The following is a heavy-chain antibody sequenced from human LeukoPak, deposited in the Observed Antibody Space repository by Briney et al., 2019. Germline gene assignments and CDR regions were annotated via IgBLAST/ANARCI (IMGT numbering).Heavy chain of an antibody. V-gene: IGHV1-2*04. CDR1: GYTYTVYY. CDR3: ARTYYYDSSGANDAFDI. J-gene: IGHJ3*02. Sequence: ASVKVSCTASGYTYTVYYMHRVRQAPGQGLEWMGWINPNSGGTNYALKFQGWVTMTRDTSISTAYMELSRLRSDDTAVYYCARTYYYDSSGANDAFDIWGQGTMVTVSS. CDR2: INPNSGGT. D-gene: IGHD3-22*01.